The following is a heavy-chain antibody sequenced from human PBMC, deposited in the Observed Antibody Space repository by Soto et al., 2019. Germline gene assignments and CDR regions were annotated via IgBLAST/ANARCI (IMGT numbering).Heavy chain of an antibody. J-gene: IGHJ5*02. V-gene: IGHV1-69*02. D-gene: IGHD5-12*01. CDR3: ARGGATTQNWFDP. CDR1: GGTFSSYT. Sequence: QVQLVQSGAEVKKPGSSVKVSCKASGGTFSSYTISWVRQAPGQGLEWMGRIIPILGIANYAQKFQGRVTITADKSTSTAYMELSSLRSEDTAVYYCARGGATTQNWFDPWGPGTLVTVSS. CDR2: IIPILGIA.